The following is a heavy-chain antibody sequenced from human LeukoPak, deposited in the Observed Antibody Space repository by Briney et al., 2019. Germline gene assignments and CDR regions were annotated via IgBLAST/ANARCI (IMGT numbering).Heavy chain of an antibody. Sequence: GASVKVSCTASGYTFTNYDINWVRRATGQGLDWMGWMNPNSGNTGYAQKFQGRVTMTRSTSISTAYMELSSLTSEDTAVYYCARVSLGYCSGGTCYFQDHWGQGTLVTVSS. J-gene: IGHJ4*02. CDR3: ARVSLGYCSGGTCYFQDH. CDR1: GYTFTNYD. V-gene: IGHV1-8*01. CDR2: MNPNSGNT. D-gene: IGHD2-15*01.